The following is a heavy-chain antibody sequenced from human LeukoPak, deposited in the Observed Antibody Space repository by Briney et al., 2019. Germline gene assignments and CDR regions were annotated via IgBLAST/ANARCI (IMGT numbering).Heavy chain of an antibody. CDR3: AKDNRRGSGSYPSGYYFDY. CDR1: GFTFSSYA. D-gene: IGHD3-10*01. Sequence: GGSLRLSCAASGFTFSSYAMSWVRQAPGKGLEWVSAISGSGGSTYYADSVKGRFTISRDNAKNSLYLQMNSLRAEDTAVYYCAKDNRRGSGSYPSGYYFDYWGQGTLVTVSS. CDR2: ISGSGGST. J-gene: IGHJ4*02. V-gene: IGHV3-23*01.